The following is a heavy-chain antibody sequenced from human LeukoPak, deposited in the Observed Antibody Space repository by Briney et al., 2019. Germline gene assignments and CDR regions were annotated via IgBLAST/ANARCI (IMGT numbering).Heavy chain of an antibody. V-gene: IGHV3-30-3*01. D-gene: IGHD1-7*01. J-gene: IGHJ4*02. Sequence: GRSLRLSCAASGFTFSDYAMHWVRQAPGKGLEWVAVISKDGSDKYYPGSVKGRFTISRDNSKNTIYLQMDSLRAEDTAIYYCARDYWWNYDYWGQGTLVTVSS. CDR2: ISKDGSDK. CDR1: GFTFSDYA. CDR3: ARDYWWNYDY.